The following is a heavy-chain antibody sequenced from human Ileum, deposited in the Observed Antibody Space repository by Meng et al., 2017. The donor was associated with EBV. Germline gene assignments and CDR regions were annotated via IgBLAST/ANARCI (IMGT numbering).Heavy chain of an antibody. CDR2: IHNHRGS. CDR3: ASNGAFSLDH. J-gene: IGHJ4*02. Sequence: QVQVQADGPGLVGTSGTLSHTCSVLGDCIRNERWGSWVRWYPGKGLEWIREIHNHRGSKYNQSLKSRVIISVDKSNNHFSLRLSAVTAADTAVYYCASNGAFSLDHWGQGTLVTVSS. CDR1: GDCIRNERW. D-gene: IGHD2-8*01. V-gene: IGHV4-4*02.